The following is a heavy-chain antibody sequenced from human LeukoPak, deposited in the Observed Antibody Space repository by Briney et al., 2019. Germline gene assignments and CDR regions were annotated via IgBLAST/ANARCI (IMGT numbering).Heavy chain of an antibody. Sequence: PGGSLRLSCTASGFTFGDYAMSWVRQAPGTGLEWVGFISSKAYGGTTEYAASVKGRFTISRDDTIGIAYQQMNSRKTEDIAVYYCTSWWVSGWYWIVYWGQRTKASDSS. J-gene: IGHJ4*02. CDR1: GFTFGDYA. CDR3: TSWWVSGWYWIVY. CDR2: ISSKAYGGTT. D-gene: IGHD6-19*01. V-gene: IGHV3-49*04.